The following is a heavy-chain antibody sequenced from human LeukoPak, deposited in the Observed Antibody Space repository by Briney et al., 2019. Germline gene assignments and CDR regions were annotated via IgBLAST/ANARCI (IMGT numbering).Heavy chain of an antibody. Sequence: HPGGSLRLSCETAGFTFSSYVMHWVRRTPGKGLVWVSRISHDGIISYADSVKGRFTISRDNAKNTLILQMNSQRVEDTAVYYCARDWVYKIDYWGRGTLVTVSS. CDR1: GFTFSSYV. V-gene: IGHV3-74*01. CDR3: ARDWVYKIDY. D-gene: IGHD5-24*01. J-gene: IGHJ4*02. CDR2: ISHDGII.